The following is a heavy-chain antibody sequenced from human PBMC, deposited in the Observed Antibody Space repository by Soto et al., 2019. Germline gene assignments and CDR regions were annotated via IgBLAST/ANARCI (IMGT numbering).Heavy chain of an antibody. CDR3: ARHVLLWFGELLPYYFDY. V-gene: IGHV4-39*01. D-gene: IGHD3-10*01. Sequence: PSETLSLTCTVPGGSITRSSHYRGWIRQPPGKGLEWIESIYYNGSTYYNPSLKSRVTLSVDTSKNQFSLKLSSVTVADTAVYYCARHVLLWFGELLPYYFDYWGQG. CDR2: IYYNGST. CDR1: GGSITRSSHY. J-gene: IGHJ4*02.